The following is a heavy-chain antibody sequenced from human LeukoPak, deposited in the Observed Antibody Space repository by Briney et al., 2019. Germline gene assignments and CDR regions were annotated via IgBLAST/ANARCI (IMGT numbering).Heavy chain of an antibody. V-gene: IGHV4-4*02. CDR1: GGPISSSNW. D-gene: IGHD3-10*01. Sequence: SETLSLTCAVSGGPISSSNWWSWVRQPPGKGLEWIGEIYHSGSTNYNPSLKSRVTISVDKSKNQFSLKLSSVTAADTAVYYCARKYYYGSGRRLRRDCWGQGTLVTVSS. J-gene: IGHJ4*02. CDR2: IYHSGST. CDR3: ARKYYYGSGRRLRRDC.